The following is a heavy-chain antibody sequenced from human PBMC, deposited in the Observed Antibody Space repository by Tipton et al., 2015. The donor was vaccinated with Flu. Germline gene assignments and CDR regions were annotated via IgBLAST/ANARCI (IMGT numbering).Heavy chain of an antibody. V-gene: IGHV3-30*02. CDR1: GFTFRTNG. CDR3: AKSGGFDS. J-gene: IGHJ4*02. CDR2: IRSDETTE. D-gene: IGHD1-26*01. Sequence: SLRLSCAASGFTFRTNGMHWIRQAPGKGLEWVGHIRSDETTEYADSVKGRFTISRDNSKDMLYLQMNSLRAEDTAVFYCAKSGGFDSWKQGALVIVSS.